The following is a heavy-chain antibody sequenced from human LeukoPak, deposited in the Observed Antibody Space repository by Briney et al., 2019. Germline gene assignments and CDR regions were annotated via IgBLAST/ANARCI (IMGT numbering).Heavy chain of an antibody. D-gene: IGHD3-22*01. CDR2: ISGSGGST. Sequence: PGGSLRLSCAASGFTFSSYAMSWVRQAPGKGLEWVSAISGSGGSTYYADSVKGRFTISRDNSKNTLYLQMNSLRAEDTAVYYCAKDLFTMIVVVISPFDYWGQGTLVTVSS. CDR1: GFTFSSYA. V-gene: IGHV3-23*01. CDR3: AKDLFTMIVVVISPFDY. J-gene: IGHJ4*02.